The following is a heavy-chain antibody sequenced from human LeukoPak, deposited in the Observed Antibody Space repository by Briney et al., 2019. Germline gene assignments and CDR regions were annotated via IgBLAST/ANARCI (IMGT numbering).Heavy chain of an antibody. D-gene: IGHD5-12*01. CDR3: ARGGWMSAHDY. CDR1: GGTFSSYA. V-gene: IGHV1-8*02. CDR2: MNPNSGDT. J-gene: IGHJ4*02. Sequence: ASVKVSCKASGGTFSSYAISWVRQATGQGLEWMGWMNPNSGDTDYSQKFQGRVTMTRSNSISTVYMELSSLRSEDTAVYYCARGGWMSAHDYWGQGTLVTVSS.